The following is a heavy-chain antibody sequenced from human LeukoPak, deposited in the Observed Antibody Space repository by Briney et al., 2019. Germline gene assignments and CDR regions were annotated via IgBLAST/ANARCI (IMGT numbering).Heavy chain of an antibody. J-gene: IGHJ4*02. CDR1: GFSFINAW. Sequence: PGGSRRLSCAASGFSFINAWMSWVRQAPGKGLEWVGHNKRKTDAGTTDYAAPVKGRFTISRDDSKNTLYLQMNSLKTEDTAMYYCTTQYCSSTTCLYPFDYWGQGTLVTVSS. CDR2: NKRKTDAGTT. D-gene: IGHD2-2*01. CDR3: TTQYCSSTTCLYPFDY. V-gene: IGHV3-15*01.